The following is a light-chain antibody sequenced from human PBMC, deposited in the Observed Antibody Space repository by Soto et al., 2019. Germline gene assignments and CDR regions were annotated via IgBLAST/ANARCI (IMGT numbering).Light chain of an antibody. J-gene: IGKJ1*01. Sequence: EIVLTQSPATLSLSPGERATLPCRASQSVSSYLAWYQQKPGQAPRLLIYDASHRATGIPARFSGSGSGTDFTLTISSLEPEDFAVYYCQQRSNWPPWTFGQGTKVDIK. V-gene: IGKV3-11*01. CDR1: QSVSSY. CDR3: QQRSNWPPWT. CDR2: DAS.